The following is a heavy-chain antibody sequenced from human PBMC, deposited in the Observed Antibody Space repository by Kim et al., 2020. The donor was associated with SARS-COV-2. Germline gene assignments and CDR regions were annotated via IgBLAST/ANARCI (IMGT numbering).Heavy chain of an antibody. CDR3: AREGHRGYDYYYYYAMDV. CDR1: QFTFSSYW. Sequence: GGSLRLSCAASQFTFSSYWMHWVRQAPGKGLVWVSRINTDGSSISYADSVKGRFTVSRDNAKNTLYLQMNSLRAEDTALYYCAREGHRGYDYYYYYAMDV. V-gene: IGHV3-74*01. CDR2: INTDGSSI. J-gene: IGHJ6*01. D-gene: IGHD1-1*01.